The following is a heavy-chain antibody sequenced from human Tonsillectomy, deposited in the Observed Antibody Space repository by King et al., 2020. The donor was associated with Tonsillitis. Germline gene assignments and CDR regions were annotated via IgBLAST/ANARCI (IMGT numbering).Heavy chain of an antibody. Sequence: QLVQSGAEVKKPGSSVKVSCKASGGTFSSYAISWVRQAPGQGLEWMGRIIPILGIANYAQKFQGRVTITADKSTSTAYMELSSLRSEDTAVYYCARDSGYSYGYYYYYMDVWGKGTTVTVSS. CDR3: ARDSGYSYGYYYYYMDV. J-gene: IGHJ6*03. CDR2: IIPILGIA. D-gene: IGHD5-18*01. CDR1: GGTFSSYA. V-gene: IGHV1-69*09.